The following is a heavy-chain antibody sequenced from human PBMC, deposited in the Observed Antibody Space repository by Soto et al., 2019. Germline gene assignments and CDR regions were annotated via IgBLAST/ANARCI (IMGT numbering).Heavy chain of an antibody. V-gene: IGHV4-59*01. CDR3: ARVEEGITGTTVDY. CDR1: GGSISSYY. J-gene: IGHJ4*02. D-gene: IGHD1-7*01. Sequence: PSETLSLTCTVSGGSISSYYWSWIRQPPGKGLEWIGYIYYSGSTNYNPSLKSRVTISVDTSKSQFSLKLSSVTAADTAVYYCARVEEGITGTTVDYWGQGTLVTVSS. CDR2: IYYSGST.